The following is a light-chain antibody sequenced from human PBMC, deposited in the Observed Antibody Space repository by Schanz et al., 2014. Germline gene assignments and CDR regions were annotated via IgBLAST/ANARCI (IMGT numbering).Light chain of an antibody. Sequence: QSVVTQEPSFSVSPGGTVTLTCGLSSGSVSTSYYPGWYQQTPGQAPRTLIYSTNSRSSGVPDRFSGSILGNKAALTIRGAQADDESDYYCVLYMGSGVWVFGGGTKLTVL. CDR2: STN. V-gene: IGLV8-61*01. CDR1: SGSVSTSYY. CDR3: VLYMGSGVWV. J-gene: IGLJ3*02.